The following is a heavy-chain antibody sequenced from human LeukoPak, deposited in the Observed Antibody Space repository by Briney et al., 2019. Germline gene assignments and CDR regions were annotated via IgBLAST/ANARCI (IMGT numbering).Heavy chain of an antibody. Sequence: SGPTLVKPTQTLTLTCTFSGFSLSSTGVGVGWIRQPPGKALEWLALIYWDDGKHYRSSLKSRLTITRDTSKNQVVLTMTNMDPVDTATYYCAHRLGSSWGFDPWGQGTLVTVSS. J-gene: IGHJ5*02. D-gene: IGHD6-13*01. CDR3: AHRLGSSWGFDP. CDR2: IYWDDGK. V-gene: IGHV2-5*02. CDR1: GFSLSSTGVG.